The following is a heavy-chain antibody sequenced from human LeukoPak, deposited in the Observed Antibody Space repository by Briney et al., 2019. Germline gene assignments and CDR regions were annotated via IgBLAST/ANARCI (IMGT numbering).Heavy chain of an antibody. Sequence: GRSLRLSCAASGLTFEDYAMHWVRQAPGKGLEWVSHISWNSGSIGYADSVKGLFTISRDNAKNSLYLQMNSLRAEDTALYYCAKLINGDSIGYQSDAFDIWGQGTMVAVCS. J-gene: IGHJ3*02. CDR1: GLTFEDYA. CDR3: AKLINGDSIGYQSDAFDI. D-gene: IGHD3-22*01. CDR2: ISWNSGSI. V-gene: IGHV3-9*01.